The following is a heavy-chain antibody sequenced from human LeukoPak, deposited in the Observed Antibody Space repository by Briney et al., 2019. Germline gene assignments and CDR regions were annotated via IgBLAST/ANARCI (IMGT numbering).Heavy chain of an antibody. V-gene: IGHV3-64*01. CDR3: ERHRDYDSFFYYYYMDV. D-gene: IGHD3-16*01. J-gene: IGHJ6*03. CDR2: ISSNGGST. Sequence: PGGSLRLSCAPSGFTFSNAAMHWVRQAPGKGLEYISGISSNGGSTYYAKSVKGRFSISRDNSKNTLFLQMGSLRAEDMAVYYCERHRDYDSFFYYYYMDVWGKGTTVIVSS. CDR1: GFTFSNAA.